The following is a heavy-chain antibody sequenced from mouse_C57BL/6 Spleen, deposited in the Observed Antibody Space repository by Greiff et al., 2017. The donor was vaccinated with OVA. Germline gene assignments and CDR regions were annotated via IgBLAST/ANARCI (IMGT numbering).Heavy chain of an antibody. CDR2: IYPGDGDT. Sequence: LMESGASVKISCKASGYAFSSYWMNWVKQRPGKGLEGIGQIYPGDGDTNYNGKFKGKATLTADKSSSTAYMQLSSLTSEDSAVYFCATPYYYGSSSYAMDYWGQGTSVTVSS. V-gene: IGHV1-80*01. D-gene: IGHD1-1*01. J-gene: IGHJ4*01. CDR3: ATPYYYGSSSYAMDY. CDR1: GYAFSSYW.